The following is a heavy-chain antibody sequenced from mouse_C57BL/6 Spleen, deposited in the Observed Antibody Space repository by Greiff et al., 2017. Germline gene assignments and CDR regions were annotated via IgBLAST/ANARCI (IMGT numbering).Heavy chain of an antibody. D-gene: IGHD1-1*01. J-gene: IGHJ4*01. Sequence: EVQVVESGGGLVKPGGSLKLSCAASGFTFSSYAMSWVRQTPEKRLEWVATISDGGSYTYYPDNVKGRFTISRDNAKNNLYLQMSHLKSEDTAMYYCARDRYYGSSIYYAMDYWGQGTSVTVSS. CDR2: ISDGGSYT. V-gene: IGHV5-4*01. CDR3: ARDRYYGSSIYYAMDY. CDR1: GFTFSSYA.